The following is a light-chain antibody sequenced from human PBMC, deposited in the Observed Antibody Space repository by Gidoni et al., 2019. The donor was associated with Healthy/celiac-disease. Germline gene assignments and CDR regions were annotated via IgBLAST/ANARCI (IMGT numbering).Light chain of an antibody. V-gene: IGKV3-20*01. Sequence: IGLTPSPGTLPLSPGERATLSCRASQSVSSSYLAWYQQKPGQAPRLLIYGASSRGTGIPDRCSGSGSGTDFTLTISRLEPEDVAVYYCQQYGSSPPRAFGGGTKVEIK. J-gene: IGKJ4*01. CDR1: QSVSSSY. CDR3: QQYGSSPPRA. CDR2: GAS.